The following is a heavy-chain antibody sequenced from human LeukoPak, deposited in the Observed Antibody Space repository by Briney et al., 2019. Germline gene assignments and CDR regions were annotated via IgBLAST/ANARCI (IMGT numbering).Heavy chain of an antibody. Sequence: GGSLRLSCAASGFTFSSYNMNWVRQAPGKGLEWVSSISTTSDYIYYADSLKGRFTISRDNAKNSLYLQMNSLRAEDTAVYYCAELGITMIGGVWGKGTTVTISS. J-gene: IGHJ6*04. CDR3: AELGITMIGGV. CDR2: ISTTSDYI. V-gene: IGHV3-21*01. CDR1: GFTFSSYN. D-gene: IGHD3-10*02.